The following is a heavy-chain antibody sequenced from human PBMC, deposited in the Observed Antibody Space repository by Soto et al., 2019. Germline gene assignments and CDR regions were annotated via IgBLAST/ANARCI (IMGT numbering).Heavy chain of an antibody. CDR3: ARALYFGGIAARVVDY. CDR1: GYTFTSYG. Sequence: ASVKVSCKASGYTFTSYGISWVRQAPGQGLEWMGWINPNSGGTKYAQKFQGRVTMTRDTSISTAYMELISLRSDDTAVYHCARALYFGGIAARVVDYWGQGSLVTVSS. D-gene: IGHD6-6*01. CDR2: INPNSGGT. V-gene: IGHV1-2*02. J-gene: IGHJ4*02.